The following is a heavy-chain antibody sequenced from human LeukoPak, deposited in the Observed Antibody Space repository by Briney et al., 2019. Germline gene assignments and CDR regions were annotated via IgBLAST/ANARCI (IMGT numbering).Heavy chain of an antibody. CDR1: GGSISSYY. J-gene: IGHJ2*01. V-gene: IGHV4-59*01. CDR2: IYYSGST. CDR3: ARITYYDFWSGPYWYFDL. D-gene: IGHD3-3*01. Sequence: PSETLSLTCTVSGGSISSYYWSWIRQPPGKGLEWIGYIYYSGSTNYNPSLKSRVTISVETCKKQFSLKLSSVTPADTAVYYCARITYYDFWSGPYWYFDLWGRGTLVTVSS.